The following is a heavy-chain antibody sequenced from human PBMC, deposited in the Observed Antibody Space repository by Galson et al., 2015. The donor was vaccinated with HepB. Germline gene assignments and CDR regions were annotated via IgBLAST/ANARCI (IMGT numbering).Heavy chain of an antibody. CDR3: ARMDTAMVDGMDV. D-gene: IGHD5-18*01. J-gene: IGHJ6*02. V-gene: IGHV3-11*06. Sequence: SLRLSCAASGFTFSDYYMSWIRQAPGKGLEWVSYISSSSSYTNYADSVKGRFTISRDNAKNSLYLQMNSLRAEDTAVYYCARMDTAMVDGMDVWGQGTTVTVSS. CDR1: GFTFSDYY. CDR2: ISSSSSYT.